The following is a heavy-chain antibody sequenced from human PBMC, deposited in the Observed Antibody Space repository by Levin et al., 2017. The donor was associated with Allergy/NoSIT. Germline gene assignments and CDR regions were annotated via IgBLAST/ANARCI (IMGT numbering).Heavy chain of an antibody. J-gene: IGHJ4*02. D-gene: IGHD5-12*01. CDR1: GGSFSGYY. V-gene: IGHV4-34*01. CDR2: INHSGST. Sequence: SQTLSLTCAVYGGSFSGYYWSWIRQPPGKGLEWIGEINHSGSTNYNPSLKSRVTISVDTSKNQFSLKLSSVTAADTAVYYCASVDIVATSGFDYWGQGTLVTVSS. CDR3: ASVDIVATSGFDY.